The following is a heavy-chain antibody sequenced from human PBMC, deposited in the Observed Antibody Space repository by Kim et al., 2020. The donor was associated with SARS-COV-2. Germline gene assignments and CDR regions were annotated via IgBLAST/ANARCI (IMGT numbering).Heavy chain of an antibody. Sequence: GGSLRLSCAASGFTFSSYSMNWVRQAPGKGLEWVSYISSSSSTIYYADSVKGRFTISRDNAKNSLYLQMNSLRDEDTAVYYCARQPQTIFGVVILPYYYGMDVWGQGTTVTVSS. V-gene: IGHV3-48*02. CDR3: ARQPQTIFGVVILPYYYGMDV. CDR2: ISSSSSTI. D-gene: IGHD3-3*01. CDR1: GFTFSSYS. J-gene: IGHJ6*02.